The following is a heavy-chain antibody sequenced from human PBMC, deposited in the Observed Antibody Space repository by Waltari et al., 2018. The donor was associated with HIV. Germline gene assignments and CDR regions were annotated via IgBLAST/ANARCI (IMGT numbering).Heavy chain of an antibody. CDR2: IYWHDEK. J-gene: IGHJ4*02. CDR1: GFSLNTIGVG. Sequence: QITLKESGPALVKPTETLTLTCSFSGFSLNTIGVGVGWIRQPPGKALEWLAIIYWHDEKRYSPSLYRRLSITKDTDKNQVVVRMTDMDPVDTATYFCAHSLGTGAVYFDYWGQGTLVAVSS. V-gene: IGHV2-5*01. CDR3: AHSLGTGAVYFDY. D-gene: IGHD2-8*01.